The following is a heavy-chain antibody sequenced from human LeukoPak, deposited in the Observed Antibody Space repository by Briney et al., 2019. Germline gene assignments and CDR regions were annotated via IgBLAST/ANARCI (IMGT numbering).Heavy chain of an antibody. Sequence: GRSLRLSCAASGFTFTSYGMHWVRQAPGKGLEWVTVISYDGNDKYYADSVKGRFTIFRDNAKNSLYLQMNSLRAEDTAVYYCATPLDYYDSSGYHQGGDWGQGTLVTVSS. CDR3: ATPLDYYDSSGYHQGGD. D-gene: IGHD3-22*01. V-gene: IGHV3-30*03. CDR1: GFTFTSYG. J-gene: IGHJ4*02. CDR2: ISYDGNDK.